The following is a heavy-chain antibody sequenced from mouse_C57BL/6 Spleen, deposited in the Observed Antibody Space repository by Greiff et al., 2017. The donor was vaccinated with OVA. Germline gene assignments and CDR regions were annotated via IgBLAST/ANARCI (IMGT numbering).Heavy chain of an antibody. CDR1: GYTFTSYW. CDR2: INPSNCGT. Sequence: VQLQQPGTELVKPGASVKLSCKASGYTFTSYWMPWVKQRPGPGLEWIGNINPSNCGTTYNEKFKSTATLTVYKSSSTAYRQRSSRTSEDAAVDYCARYGYYYYFDYWGQGTTLTVSS. V-gene: IGHV1-53*01. CDR3: ARYGYYYYFDY. D-gene: IGHD1-2*01. J-gene: IGHJ2*01.